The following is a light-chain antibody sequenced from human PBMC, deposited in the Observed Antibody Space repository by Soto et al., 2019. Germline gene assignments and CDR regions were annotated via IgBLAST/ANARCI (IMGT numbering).Light chain of an antibody. J-gene: IGKJ3*01. CDR3: QQSYTTPLFT. CDR1: QSISNS. CDR2: ATS. V-gene: IGKV1-39*01. Sequence: DIQMTQSPSSLSASVGDRVTITCRASQSISNSLNWYQQRPGKAPKLLIYATSNLQSGVPSRIKCSGTRTDFTLTISSLQPEDFATYYCQQSYTTPLFTFGPGTKVDIE.